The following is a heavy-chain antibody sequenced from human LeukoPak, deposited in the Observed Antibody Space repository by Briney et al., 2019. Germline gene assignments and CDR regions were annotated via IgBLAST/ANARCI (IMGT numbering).Heavy chain of an antibody. CDR3: ARGTSGPRYYYYYMDV. V-gene: IGHV3-7*01. CDR2: IKQDGREK. CDR1: GFTFSSYW. D-gene: IGHD2-8*01. Sequence: GGSLRLSCAASGFTFSSYWMSWVRQAPGKGLEWVANIKQDGREKYYVDSVKGRFTISRDNAKNSLYLQMNSLRAEDTAVYYCARGTSGPRYYYYYMDVWGKGTTVTISS. J-gene: IGHJ6*03.